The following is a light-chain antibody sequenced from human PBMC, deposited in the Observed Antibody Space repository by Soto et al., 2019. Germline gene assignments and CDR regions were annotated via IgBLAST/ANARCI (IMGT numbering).Light chain of an antibody. CDR1: SSDVGNYNR. CDR2: EVS. CDR3: DSYTNSTARFV. Sequence: QSALTQPPSVSGSPGQSVTIPCTGTSSDVGNYNRVSWYHQAPGTAPKLMIYEVSNRPSGVPDRFSGSKSGNTASLSISGLQAEDEGDYYCDSYTNSTARFVFGTGTKLTVL. V-gene: IGLV2-18*02. J-gene: IGLJ1*01.